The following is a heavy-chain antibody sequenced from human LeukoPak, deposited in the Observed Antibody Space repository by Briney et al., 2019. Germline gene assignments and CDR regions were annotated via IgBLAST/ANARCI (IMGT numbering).Heavy chain of an antibody. CDR1: GFTFSSYS. Sequence: GQSLRLSCAASGFTFSSYSMHWVRQAPGKGLEWLAIISYDGSNQHYGDSVKGRFTISRDNSKNTLYLQMSSLRPEDTAVYYCARPYSTSWSSGWYFDLWGRGTLVSVSS. CDR3: ARPYSTSWSSGWYFDL. J-gene: IGHJ2*01. V-gene: IGHV3-30-3*01. CDR2: ISYDGSNQ. D-gene: IGHD2-2*01.